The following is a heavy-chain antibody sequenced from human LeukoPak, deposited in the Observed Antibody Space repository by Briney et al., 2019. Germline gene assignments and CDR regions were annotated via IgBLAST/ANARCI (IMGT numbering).Heavy chain of an antibody. D-gene: IGHD5-12*01. CDR3: ARTRGYSGYDSPRFDY. J-gene: IGHJ4*02. CDR1: GGSISSGGYY. V-gene: IGHV4-31*03. CDR2: IYYSGST. Sequence: SETLSLTCTVSGGSISSGGYYWSWIRQHPGKGLEGIGYIYYSGSTYYNPSLKSRVTISVDTSKNQFSLNLSSVTAADTAVHYCARTRGYSGYDSPRFDYWGQGTLVTVSS.